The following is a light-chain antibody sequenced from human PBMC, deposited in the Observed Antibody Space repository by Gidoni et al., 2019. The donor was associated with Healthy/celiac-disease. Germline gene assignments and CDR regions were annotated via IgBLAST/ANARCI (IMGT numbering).Light chain of an antibody. CDR1: QGISNY. CDR3: QKYNRPL. CDR2: AAS. J-gene: IGKJ1*01. V-gene: IGKV1-27*01. Sequence: DIQMTQSPSSLSASVGDRVTITCRASQGISNYLAWYQQKPGKVPKLLIYAASTLPSGVPSRVSGSGAGTDFTLTISSLQTEDVATYYCQKYNRPLFGQGTKVEIK.